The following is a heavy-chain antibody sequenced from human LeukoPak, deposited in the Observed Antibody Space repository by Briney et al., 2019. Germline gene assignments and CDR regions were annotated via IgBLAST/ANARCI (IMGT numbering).Heavy chain of an antibody. J-gene: IGHJ4*02. V-gene: IGHV1-69*13. CDR1: RGTFISYA. Sequence: ASVKVSCKASRGTFISYAISWVRQAPGQGLEWMGGIIPIFGTANYAQKFQGRVTITAGESTSTAYMELSSLRSEDTAVYYCALSSRAPYSSSSEWAYWGQGTLVTVSS. D-gene: IGHD6-6*01. CDR3: ALSSRAPYSSSSEWAY. CDR2: IIPIFGTA.